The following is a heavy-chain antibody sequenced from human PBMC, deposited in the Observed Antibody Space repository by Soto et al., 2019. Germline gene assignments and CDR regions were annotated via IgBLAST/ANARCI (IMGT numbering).Heavy chain of an antibody. D-gene: IGHD2-15*01. J-gene: IGHJ6*02. V-gene: IGHV3-21*01. Sequence: EVQLVESGGGLVKPGGSLRLSCAASGFNFNSYTINWVRQAPGKRLEWLSSISSSGYIFSTDSVRGRFTSSRDNAKNSVYLQINSLSAEDTAVYFCARDCSGGSCYTGMDVWGQGTTVTVSS. CDR1: GFNFNSYT. CDR3: ARDCSGGSCYTGMDV. CDR2: ISSSGYI.